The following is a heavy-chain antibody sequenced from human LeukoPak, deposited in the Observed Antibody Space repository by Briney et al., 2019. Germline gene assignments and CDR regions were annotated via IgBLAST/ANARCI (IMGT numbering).Heavy chain of an antibody. CDR2: IIPILGIA. D-gene: IGHD6-13*01. CDR3: ARAPSAISSSWIGLQYYYGMDV. V-gene: IGHV1-69*04. Sequence: GASVKVSCKASGGTFSSYAISWVRQAPGQGLEWMGRIIPILGIANYAQKFQGRVTMTRDTSMSTAYMELSSLRSEDTAVYYCARAPSAISSSWIGLQYYYGMDVWGQGTTVTVSS. CDR1: GGTFSSYA. J-gene: IGHJ6*02.